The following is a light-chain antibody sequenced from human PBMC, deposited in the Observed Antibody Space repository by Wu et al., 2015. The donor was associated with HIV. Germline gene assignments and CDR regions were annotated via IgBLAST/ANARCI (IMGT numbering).Light chain of an antibody. CDR3: QQYGSSPQVT. Sequence: EIVLTQSPATLSLSPGERATLSCRASQSLSSSYLAWYQQKPGQAPRLLIYGASSRATGIPDRFSGSGSGTDFTLTISRLEPEDFAVYFCQQYGSSPQVTFGGGTKVEIK. CDR1: QSLSSSY. V-gene: IGKV3-20*01. CDR2: GAS. J-gene: IGKJ4*01.